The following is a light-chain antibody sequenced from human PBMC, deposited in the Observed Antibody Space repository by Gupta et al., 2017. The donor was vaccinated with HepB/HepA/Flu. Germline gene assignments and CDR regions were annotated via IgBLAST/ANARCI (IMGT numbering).Light chain of an antibody. V-gene: IGKV2D-29*01. J-gene: IGKJ1*01. CDR1: QSLLHSDAKTY. CDR2: EVA. CDR3: MQGSQLPRT. Sequence: DIVTTQTPISLSVTPGQPASISCKSSQSLLHSDAKTYLHWYLLKPGQPPQLLIYEVANLRSGVPARFSGSGSGTDFTLKISRVEAEDVGVYSCMQGSQLPRTFGQGTKVEIK.